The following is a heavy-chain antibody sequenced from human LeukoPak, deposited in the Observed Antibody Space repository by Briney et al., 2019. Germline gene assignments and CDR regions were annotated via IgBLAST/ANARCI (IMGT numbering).Heavy chain of an antibody. J-gene: IGHJ4*02. CDR1: GFTFSDYY. Sequence: PGGSLRLSCTASGFTFSDYYMTWIRQAPGKGLEWVSYISSSGNTRFYADSVKGRFTISRDNAKNSLYLQMNSLRAEDTAVYYCAKLDSRLRLGELSFGKFDDWGQGTLVTVSS. V-gene: IGHV3-11*01. CDR2: ISSSGNTR. D-gene: IGHD3-16*02. CDR3: AKLDSRLRLGELSFGKFDD.